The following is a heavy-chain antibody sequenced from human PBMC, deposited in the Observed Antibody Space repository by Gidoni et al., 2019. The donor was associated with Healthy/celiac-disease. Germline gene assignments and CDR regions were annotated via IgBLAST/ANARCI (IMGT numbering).Heavy chain of an antibody. Sequence: QVQLVQAGAEVKKLGASVKVSCKASGYTFTGYYMHWVRQAPGQGLEWMGWINPNSGGTNYAQKFQGRVTMTRDTSISTAYMELSRLRSDDTAVYYCARDRIQWVGASEKDYWGQGTLVTVSS. D-gene: IGHD1-26*01. J-gene: IGHJ4*02. V-gene: IGHV1-2*02. CDR3: ARDRIQWVGASEKDY. CDR1: GYTFTGYY. CDR2: INPNSGGT.